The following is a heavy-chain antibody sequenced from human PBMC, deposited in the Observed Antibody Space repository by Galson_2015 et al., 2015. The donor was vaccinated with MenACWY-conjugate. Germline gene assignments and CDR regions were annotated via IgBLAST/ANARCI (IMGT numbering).Heavy chain of an antibody. Sequence: SLRLSCAASGFTFSSYAMHWVRQAPGKGLEWVAVISYDGSNKYYVDSVKGRFTISRDNAKNSLYLQMNSLRDEDMAVYYCVRCNVVGGDYAFDPWGQGTLVTVSS. J-gene: IGHJ5*02. CDR2: ISYDGSNK. V-gene: IGHV3-30*04. D-gene: IGHD4-17*01. CDR3: VRCNVVGGDYAFDP. CDR1: GFTFSSYA.